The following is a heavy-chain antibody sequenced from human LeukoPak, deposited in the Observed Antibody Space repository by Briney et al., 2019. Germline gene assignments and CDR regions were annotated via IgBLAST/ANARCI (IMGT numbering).Heavy chain of an antibody. J-gene: IGHJ4*02. CDR3: ARERGLVDSSHRFD. D-gene: IGHD6-13*01. CDR2: MIPIVDVT. CDR1: GGTISSYA. Sequence: SVKVSCKASGGTISSYAMSWVRQAPGQGLEWMGRMIPIVDVTNYAQRFQDRIRLTADRSTNTAYMELSSLTSEDTAVYYCARERGLVDSSHRFDWGQGTLVTVSS. V-gene: IGHV1-69*04.